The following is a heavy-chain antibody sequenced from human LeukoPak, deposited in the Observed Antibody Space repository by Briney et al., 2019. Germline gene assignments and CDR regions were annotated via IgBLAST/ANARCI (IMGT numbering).Heavy chain of an antibody. CDR2: ISGSGGST. CDR1: GFTFSSYA. D-gene: IGHD6-13*01. CDR3: AKDHIAAAIYYYYYMDV. J-gene: IGHJ6*03. V-gene: IGHV3-23*01. Sequence: GGSLRLSCAASGFTFSSYAMSWVRQAPGKGLEWVSAISGSGGSTYYADSVKGRFTIPRDNSKNTLYLQMNSLRAEDTAVYYCAKDHIAAAIYYYYYMDVWGKGTTVTVSS.